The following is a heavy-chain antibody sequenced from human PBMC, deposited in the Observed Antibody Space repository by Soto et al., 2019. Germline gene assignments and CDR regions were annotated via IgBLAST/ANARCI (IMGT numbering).Heavy chain of an antibody. Sequence: GGSLRLSCEASGFTFNTYSMHWVRQPPGKGLEWLAAIWYDGTQKYYADSVKGRFIISRDNSKKTRYLEMNSLRAEDTAVYYWARAGGTTVTGLWHFDSWGQGTLVTVSS. CDR1: GFTFNTYS. J-gene: IGHJ4*02. D-gene: IGHD4-17*01. V-gene: IGHV3-33*01. CDR3: ARAGGTTVTGLWHFDS. CDR2: IWYDGTQK.